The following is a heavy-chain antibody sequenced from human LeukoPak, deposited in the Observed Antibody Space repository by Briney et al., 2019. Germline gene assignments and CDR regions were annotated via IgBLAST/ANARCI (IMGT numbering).Heavy chain of an antibody. J-gene: IGHJ4*02. CDR3: ARDLPAYYYYDSSGYLPFDY. Sequence: GGSLRLSCAASGFTFSDYYMTWIRQAPGRGLEWVSYISSSGSIIYYADSVKGRFTISRDNAKNSLYLQMNSLRAEDTAVYYCARDLPAYYYYDSSGYLPFDYWGQGTLVTVSS. V-gene: IGHV3-11*04. CDR1: GFTFSDYY. D-gene: IGHD3-22*01. CDR2: ISSSGSII.